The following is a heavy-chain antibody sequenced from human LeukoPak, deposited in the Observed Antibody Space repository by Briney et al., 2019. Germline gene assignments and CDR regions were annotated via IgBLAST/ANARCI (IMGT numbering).Heavy chain of an antibody. J-gene: IGHJ4*02. Sequence: PGGSLRLSCAASGFTFSSYAMHWVRQAPGKGLEWVAVVSKDGSHISYADSVKGRFTISRDNSKNTLYLQMNGLRAEDTAVYYCAHLDDYDRRGPRGSEYWGQGTLVTVSS. CDR1: GFTFSSYA. V-gene: IGHV3-30*04. D-gene: IGHD3-22*01. CDR3: AHLDDYDRRGPRGSEY. CDR2: VSKDGSHI.